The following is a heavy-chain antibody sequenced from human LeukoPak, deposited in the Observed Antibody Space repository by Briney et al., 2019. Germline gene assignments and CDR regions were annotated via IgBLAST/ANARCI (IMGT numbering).Heavy chain of an antibody. J-gene: IGHJ4*02. V-gene: IGHV4-59*08. Sequence: PSETLSLTCPVSGGSISSYYWSWLRQPPGKGQEWMGFIYYSASTHYKSSLKSRVTISVDTSKNQFYLRLSSVTAADTAVYYCARHSGSSPHYFDYWGQGTLVTVSS. D-gene: IGHD1-26*01. CDR2: IYYSAST. CDR1: GGSISSYY. CDR3: ARHSGSSPHYFDY.